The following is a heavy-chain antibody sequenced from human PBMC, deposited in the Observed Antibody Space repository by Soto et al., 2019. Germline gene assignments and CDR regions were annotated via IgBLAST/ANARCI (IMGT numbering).Heavy chain of an antibody. D-gene: IGHD6-13*01. CDR1: GGSISSSNW. CDR2: IYHSGST. J-gene: IGHJ5*02. Sequence: PSETLSLTCAVSGGSISSSNWWSWVRQPPGKGLEWIGEIYHSGSTNYNPSLKSRVTISVDKSKNQFSLKLSSVTAADTAVYYCARESGSIAAAASWFDPWGQGTLVTVSS. CDR3: ARESGSIAAAASWFDP. V-gene: IGHV4-4*02.